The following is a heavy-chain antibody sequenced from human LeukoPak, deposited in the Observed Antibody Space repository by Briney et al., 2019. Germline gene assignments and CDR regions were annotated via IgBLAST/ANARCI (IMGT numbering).Heavy chain of an antibody. J-gene: IGHJ4*02. D-gene: IGHD3-22*01. Sequence: PGGSLRLSCAASGFTFSSYSMNWVRQAPGKGLEWVSSISSSSSYIYYADSVKGRFTISRDNAKNSLYLQMNSLRAEDTAVYYCARDYGEGYYDSSGYYYWGQGTLVTVSS. V-gene: IGHV3-21*01. CDR1: GFTFSSYS. CDR3: ARDYGEGYYDSSGYYY. CDR2: ISSSSSYI.